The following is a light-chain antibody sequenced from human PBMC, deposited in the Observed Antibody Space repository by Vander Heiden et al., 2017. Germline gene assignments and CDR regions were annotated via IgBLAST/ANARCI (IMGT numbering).Light chain of an antibody. CDR2: GAT. CDR3: QQYDRYPLT. Sequence: DIQMPQSPSSLSASVGDRVTITCRASQDISHYLAWYQQKPGKAPKSLIYGATSLQSGVPSRFNGSGSGTEFTLTISSLQPEDFATYYCQQYDRYPLTFGQGTRLEIK. CDR1: QDISHY. J-gene: IGKJ5*01. V-gene: IGKV1-16*01.